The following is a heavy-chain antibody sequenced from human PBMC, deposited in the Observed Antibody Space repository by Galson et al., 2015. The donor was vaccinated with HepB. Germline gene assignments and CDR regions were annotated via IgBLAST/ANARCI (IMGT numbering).Heavy chain of an antibody. CDR2: IYWDDDK. CDR3: ARLSSSGWYSDRYYFDY. Sequence: PALVKPTQTLTLTCTFSGFSLSTSGVGVGWIRQPPGKALEWLALIYWDDDKRYSPSLKSRLTITKDTSKNQVVLTMTNMDPVDTATYYCARLSSSGWYSDRYYFDYWGQGTLVTVSS. V-gene: IGHV2-5*02. J-gene: IGHJ4*02. D-gene: IGHD6-19*01. CDR1: GFSLSTSGVG.